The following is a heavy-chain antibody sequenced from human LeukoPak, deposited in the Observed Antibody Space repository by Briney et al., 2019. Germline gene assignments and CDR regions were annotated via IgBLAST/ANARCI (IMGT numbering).Heavy chain of an antibody. V-gene: IGHV3-30*04. D-gene: IGHD1-26*01. J-gene: IGHJ4*02. CDR3: VSLAGNHYH. CDR1: GFTFSSYA. CDR2: ISFDGSTK. Sequence: PGGSLRLSCAASGFTFSSYALHWVRQAPGKGLEWVAIISFDGSTKYYAGSVKGRFTISRDNSKNTLYLEMNSLRAEDTAVYYCVSLAGNHYHWGQGTLVTVSS.